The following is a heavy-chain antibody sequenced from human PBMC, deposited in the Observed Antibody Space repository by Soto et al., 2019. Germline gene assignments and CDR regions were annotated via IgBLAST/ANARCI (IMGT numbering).Heavy chain of an antibody. Sequence: QVQLVQSGFEVKKPGASVRVSCKTSGHTFSIYYIHWVRQAPGQGLEWMGMVSPSGDTTTYAQKFQGRVTMTGDTSTSEVYMHLSGLRSEYTAVYYCTCRGDSDTFDVWGQGTMVTVS. V-gene: IGHV1-46*03. CDR2: VSPSGDTT. CDR3: TCRGDSDTFDV. J-gene: IGHJ3*01. D-gene: IGHD4-17*01. CDR1: GHTFSIYY.